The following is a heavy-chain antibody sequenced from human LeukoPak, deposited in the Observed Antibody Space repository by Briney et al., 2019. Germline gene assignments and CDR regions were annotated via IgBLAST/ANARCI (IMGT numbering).Heavy chain of an antibody. CDR1: GLTFSSYG. CDR2: IRYDGSNK. J-gene: IGHJ3*02. D-gene: IGHD3-3*01. V-gene: IGHV3-30*02. CDR3: AKGAKVTIFGVVKRSDAFDI. Sequence: PGGSLRLSCAASGLTFSSYGMHWVRQAPGKGLEWVAFIRYDGSNKYYADSVKGRFTISRDNSKNTLYLQMNSLRAEDTAVYYCAKGAKVTIFGVVKRSDAFDIWGQGTMVTVSS.